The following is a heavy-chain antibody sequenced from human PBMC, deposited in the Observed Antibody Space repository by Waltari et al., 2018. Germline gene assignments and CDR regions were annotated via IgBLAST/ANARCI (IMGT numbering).Heavy chain of an antibody. CDR3: AKAMAVTPYYFDY. CDR1: GFPFTGFTFSSDA. V-gene: IGHV3-23*04. Sequence: EVQLVESGGGLVQPGGSLRLSCAGSGFPFTGFTFSSDAMSWVRQAPGKGLEWVSGISANGDSTYYADSVKGRFTISRDNSKNTLYLQVNSLRAEDTAVYYCAKAMAVTPYYFDYWGQGTLVTVSS. J-gene: IGHJ4*02. D-gene: IGHD2-21*02. CDR2: ISANGDST.